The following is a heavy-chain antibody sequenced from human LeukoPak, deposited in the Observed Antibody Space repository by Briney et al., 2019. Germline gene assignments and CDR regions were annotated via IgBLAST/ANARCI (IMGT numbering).Heavy chain of an antibody. V-gene: IGHV3-66*01. J-gene: IGHJ6*02. CDR1: GFTVSSNY. Sequence: GGSLRLSCAASGFTVSSNYMGWVRQAPGKGLEWVSVIYSGGSTYYADSVKGRSTISRDNSKNTLYLQMNSLRAEDTAVYYCARDIVVVVAAKYYYYYGMDVWGQGTTVTVSS. CDR3: ARDIVVVVAAKYYYYYGMDV. CDR2: IYSGGST. D-gene: IGHD2-15*01.